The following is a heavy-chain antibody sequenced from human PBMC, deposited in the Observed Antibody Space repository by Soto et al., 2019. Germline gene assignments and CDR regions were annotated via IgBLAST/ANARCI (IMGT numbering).Heavy chain of an antibody. D-gene: IGHD2-15*01. CDR1: GFTFSSYW. Sequence: EVQLVESGGGLVQPGGSLRLSCAASGFTFSSYWMHWVRQAPGTGLVGVSRINSDGSSTSYADSVKGRFTISRDNAKNTLYLQMNSLRAEDTAVYYCVRTSLVVAASTREDSWGQGPLFTVSS. CDR2: INSDGSST. V-gene: IGHV3-74*01. CDR3: VRTSLVVAASTREDS. J-gene: IGHJ4*02.